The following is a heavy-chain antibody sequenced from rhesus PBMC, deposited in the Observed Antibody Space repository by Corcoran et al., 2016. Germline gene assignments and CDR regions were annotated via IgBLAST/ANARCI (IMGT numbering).Heavy chain of an antibody. CDR3: MRALTAYYYGLDS. D-gene: IGHD7-45*01. J-gene: IGHJ6*01. CDR2: IAGSTGST. Sequence: QLQLQESGPGLVKPSETLSLTCAVSGDSFSSTNWWSWIRQPPGKGLEWIGRIAGSTGSTTYNPSLTSRVTISTDTSKNQFSLKVNSVTAADTAVYYCMRALTAYYYGLDSWGQGVVVTVSS. CDR1: GDSFSSTNW. V-gene: IGHV4-57*02.